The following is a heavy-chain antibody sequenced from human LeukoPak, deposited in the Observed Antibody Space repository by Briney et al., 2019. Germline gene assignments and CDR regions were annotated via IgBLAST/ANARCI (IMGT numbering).Heavy chain of an antibody. J-gene: IGHJ4*02. V-gene: IGHV1-24*01. CDR2: IDPEDGET. D-gene: IGHD2-15*01. Sequence: ASVKVSCKVSGYTLTELSMHWVRQAPGKGLEWMGGIDPEDGETIYAQKFQGRVTMTEDTSTDTAYMELSSLRSEDTAVYYCATQSQYCSGGSCSYYFDYWGQGTLVTVSS. CDR3: ATQSQYCSGGSCSYYFDY. CDR1: GYTLTELS.